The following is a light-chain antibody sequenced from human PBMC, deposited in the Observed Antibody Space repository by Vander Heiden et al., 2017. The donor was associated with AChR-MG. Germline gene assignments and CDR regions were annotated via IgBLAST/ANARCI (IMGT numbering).Light chain of an antibody. V-gene: IGKV3-20*01. J-gene: IGKJ1*01. Sequence: PGARATLSCRASQSVRNNFLAWYQQKPGQAPRLLIYGASNRAPGIPDRFSGSVSGTDFTLTISRLEPEDCAVFYCQQYGSSAWTFGQGTKVEIK. CDR1: QSVRNNF. CDR3: QQYGSSAWT. CDR2: GAS.